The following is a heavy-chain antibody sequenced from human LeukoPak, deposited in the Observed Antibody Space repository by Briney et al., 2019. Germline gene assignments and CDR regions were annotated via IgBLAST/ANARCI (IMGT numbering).Heavy chain of an antibody. Sequence: PSETLSLTCAVSGGSISSSNWWSWVRQPPGRGLEWIGEINHSGSTNYNPSLKSRVTISVDTSKNQFSLKLSSVTAADTAVYYCARGVRGITGTTGLSPFAPRPRPRSDYWGQGTLVTVSS. V-gene: IGHV4-4*02. CDR1: GGSISSSNW. J-gene: IGHJ4*02. CDR3: ARGVRGITGTTGLSPFAPRPRPRSDY. D-gene: IGHD1-7*01. CDR2: INHSGST.